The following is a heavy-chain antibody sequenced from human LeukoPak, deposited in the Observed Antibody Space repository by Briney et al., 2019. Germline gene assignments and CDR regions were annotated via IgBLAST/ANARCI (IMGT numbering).Heavy chain of an antibody. J-gene: IGHJ4*02. D-gene: IGHD6-13*01. CDR3: ARGVYIAAAQYGY. V-gene: IGHV4-59*01. CDR2: IYYSGTT. CDR1: GGSISSYY. Sequence: SETLSLTCTVSGGSISSYYWSWIRQPPGKGLEWIGYIYYSGTTNYNPSLKSRVTIPVDTSKNQFSLKLSSVTAADTVVYYCARGVYIAAAQYGYWGQGTLVTVSS.